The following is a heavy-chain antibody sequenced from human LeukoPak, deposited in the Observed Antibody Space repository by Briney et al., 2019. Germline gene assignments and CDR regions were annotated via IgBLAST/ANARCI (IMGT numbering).Heavy chain of an antibody. CDR1: GFTFSSSG. V-gene: IGHV3-33*01. D-gene: IGHD3-9*01. Sequence: PGGSLRLSCAASGFTFSSSGMHWVRQAPGKGLEWVALIWYDGSNKYYADSVKGRFTISRDNSKNTLYLQMNSLRAEDTAVYYCARRQLTGYYHWFDPWGQGTLVTVSS. CDR2: IWYDGSNK. CDR3: ARRQLTGYYHWFDP. J-gene: IGHJ5*02.